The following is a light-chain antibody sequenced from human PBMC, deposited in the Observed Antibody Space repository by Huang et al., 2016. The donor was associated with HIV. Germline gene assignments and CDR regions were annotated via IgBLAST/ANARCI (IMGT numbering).Light chain of an antibody. Sequence: DIQMTQSPSSLSASVGDRVTITCRAGQGIKNYVAWFQQKPGKAPKSLIHRVSSLDSGVTSRFSGSGSGTHFTLTINSLQPEDFAFYYCQQYYTYPFTFGQGTKLEIK. J-gene: IGKJ2*01. CDR2: RVS. V-gene: IGKV1-16*01. CDR1: QGIKNY. CDR3: QQYYTYPFT.